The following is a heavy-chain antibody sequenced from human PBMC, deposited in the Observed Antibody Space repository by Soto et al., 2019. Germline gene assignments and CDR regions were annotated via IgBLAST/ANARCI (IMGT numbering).Heavy chain of an antibody. V-gene: IGHV3-7*01. CDR3: ARDKSDCSGGSCYPPYFDY. CDR1: GFTFSSYW. Sequence: EVQLVESGGGLVQPGGSLRLSCAASGFTFSSYWMSWVRQAPGKGLEWVATIKQDGSEKYYVDSVKGRFPISRDNAKNSLYLQMNSLRAEDTAVYYCARDKSDCSGGSCYPPYFDYWGQGTLVTVSS. D-gene: IGHD2-15*01. J-gene: IGHJ4*02. CDR2: IKQDGSEK.